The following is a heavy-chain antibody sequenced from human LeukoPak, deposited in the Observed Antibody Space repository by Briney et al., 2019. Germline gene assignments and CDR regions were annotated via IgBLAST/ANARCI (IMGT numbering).Heavy chain of an antibody. Sequence: PSETLSLTCAVSGYSISSGYYWGWIRQPPGKGLEWIGSIYHRGSTYYNPSLKSRVTISVDTSKNQFSLKLSSVTAADTAVYYCAREYSYGQYYFDYWGQGTLVTVSS. V-gene: IGHV4-38-2*02. CDR1: GYSISSGYY. J-gene: IGHJ4*02. D-gene: IGHD5-18*01. CDR3: AREYSYGQYYFDY. CDR2: IYHRGST.